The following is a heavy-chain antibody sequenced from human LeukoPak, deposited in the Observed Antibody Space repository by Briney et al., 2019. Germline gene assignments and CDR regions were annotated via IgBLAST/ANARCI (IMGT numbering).Heavy chain of an antibody. Sequence: GGSLGLSCAASGFTFSSYAMSWVRQAPGKGLEWVSAISGGSTYYADSVKGRFTISRDNSKNTLYLQMNSLRAEDTAVYYCAKDLGGYPYYFDYWGQGTLVTVSS. J-gene: IGHJ4*02. CDR3: AKDLGGYPYYFDY. CDR2: ISGGST. D-gene: IGHD3-22*01. V-gene: IGHV3-23*01. CDR1: GFTFSSYA.